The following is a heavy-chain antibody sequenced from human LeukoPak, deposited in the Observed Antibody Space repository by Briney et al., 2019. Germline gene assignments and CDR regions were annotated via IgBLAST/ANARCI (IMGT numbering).Heavy chain of an antibody. J-gene: IGHJ4*02. V-gene: IGHV3-21*01. CDR2: ISSSSSYI. D-gene: IGHD6-13*01. CDR3: ARSFLSIAAAATDY. CDR1: GFTFSSYS. Sequence: GGSLRLSCAASGFTFSSYSMNWVRQAPGKGLEWVSSISSSSSYIYYADSVKGRFSISRDNAKNSLYLQMNSLRAEDTAVYYCARSFLSIAAAATDYWGQGTLVTVSS.